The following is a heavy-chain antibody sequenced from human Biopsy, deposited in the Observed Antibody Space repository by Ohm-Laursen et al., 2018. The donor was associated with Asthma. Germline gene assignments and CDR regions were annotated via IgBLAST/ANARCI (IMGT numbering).Heavy chain of an antibody. D-gene: IGHD3-22*01. CDR3: ARSYDTDSYPVLVLDY. CDR2: ILTKFDIT. Sequence: SSVKVSCKASGGMFGNYAISWARQAPGHGLEWMGTILTKFDITSYAEKFQGRVTITADKSTSTTYMELSRLRSEDTAVYYCARSYDTDSYPVLVLDYWGQGTLVTVSS. V-gene: IGHV1-69*04. J-gene: IGHJ4*02. CDR1: GGMFGNYA.